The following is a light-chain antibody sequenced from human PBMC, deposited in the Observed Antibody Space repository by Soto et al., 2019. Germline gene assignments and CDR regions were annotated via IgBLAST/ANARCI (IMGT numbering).Light chain of an antibody. CDR1: QSVSTN. Sequence: EIVMTQSPATLSVSPGERATLSCRASQSVSTNLAWYQQKPGQAPRLLIYGASTRATGIPARFSGSGSETDFTLTITSLQSEDFAVYYCQQYNDWLLTFGGGTKVAIK. V-gene: IGKV3-15*01. CDR3: QQYNDWLLT. CDR2: GAS. J-gene: IGKJ4*01.